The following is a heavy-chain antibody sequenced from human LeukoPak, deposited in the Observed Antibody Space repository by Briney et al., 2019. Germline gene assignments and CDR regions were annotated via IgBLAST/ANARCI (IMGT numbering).Heavy chain of an antibody. CDR2: IYYSGST. J-gene: IGHJ6*03. Sequence: PSETLSLTCTVSAGSISSSNYYWGWIRQPPGKGLEWIGYIYYSGSTNYNPSLKSRVTISVDTSKNQFSLKLSSVTAADTAVYYCARDLRYSSGYYYYMDVWGKGTTVTVSS. CDR1: AGSISSSNYY. V-gene: IGHV4-61*01. D-gene: IGHD2-15*01. CDR3: ARDLRYSSGYYYYMDV.